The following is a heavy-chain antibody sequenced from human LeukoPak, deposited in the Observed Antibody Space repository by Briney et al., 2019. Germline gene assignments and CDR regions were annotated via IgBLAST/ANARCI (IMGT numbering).Heavy chain of an antibody. D-gene: IGHD3-9*01. CDR1: VGSFSGYY. J-gene: IGHJ5*02. V-gene: IGHV4-34*01. CDR2: INHSGST. CDR3: ARESFEEKVRWFDP. Sequence: SETLSLTCAVYVGSFSGYYWRWIRQPPGKGREWIGEINHSGSTNYNPSLKSRVTISVDTSKNQFSLKLSSVTAADTAVYYCARESFEEKVRWFDPWGQGTLVTVSS.